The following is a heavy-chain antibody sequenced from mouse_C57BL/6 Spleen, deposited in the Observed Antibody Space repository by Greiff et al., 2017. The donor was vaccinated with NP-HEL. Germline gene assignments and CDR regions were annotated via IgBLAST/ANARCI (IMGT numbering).Heavy chain of an antibody. V-gene: IGHV1-18*01. Sequence: VQLKQSGPELVKPGASVKIPCKASGYTFTDYNMDWVKQSHGKSLEWIGDINPNNGGTIYNQKFKGKATLTVDKSSSTAYMELRSLTSEDTAVYYCARGLYYGSSPAWFAYWGQGTLVTVSA. D-gene: IGHD1-1*01. J-gene: IGHJ3*01. CDR3: ARGLYYGSSPAWFAY. CDR2: INPNNGGT. CDR1: GYTFTDYN.